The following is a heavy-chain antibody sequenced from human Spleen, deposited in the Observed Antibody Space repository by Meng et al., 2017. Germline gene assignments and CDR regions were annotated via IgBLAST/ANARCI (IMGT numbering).Heavy chain of an antibody. V-gene: IGHV3-11*04. Sequence: GGSLRLSCVASGFTFSDYYMSWIRQAPGKGLEWVSYISSSGSTIYYADSVKGRFTISRDNAKNSLYLQMNSLRAEDTAVYYCASYGITGTFDYWGQGTLVTVSS. CDR2: ISSSGSTI. D-gene: IGHD1-20*01. CDR1: GFTFSDYY. J-gene: IGHJ4*02. CDR3: ASYGITGTFDY.